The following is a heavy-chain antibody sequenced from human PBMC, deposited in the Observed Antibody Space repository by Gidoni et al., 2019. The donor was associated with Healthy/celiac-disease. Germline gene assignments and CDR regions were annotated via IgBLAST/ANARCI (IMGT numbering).Heavy chain of an antibody. D-gene: IGHD2-21*02. CDR1: GFTFSSDS. Sequence: EVQLVESGGGLVKPGGSLRLSCAASGFTFSSDSMNWVRQAPGKGLEWVSSISSSSIYIYYADSVKGRFTISRDNAKNSLYLQMNSLRAEDTAVYYCARDPLCGGDCYSGYYFDYWGQGTLVTVSS. J-gene: IGHJ4*02. V-gene: IGHV3-21*01. CDR3: ARDPLCGGDCYSGYYFDY. CDR2: ISSSSIYI.